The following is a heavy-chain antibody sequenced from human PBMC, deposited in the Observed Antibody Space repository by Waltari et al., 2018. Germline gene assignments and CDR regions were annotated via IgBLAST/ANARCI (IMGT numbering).Heavy chain of an antibody. V-gene: IGHV1-69*08. CDR3: AIDYAIAQPYYFDY. CDR2: IMPIFGTA. J-gene: IGHJ4*02. Sequence: QVQLVRSVAAVKKPGYTLKVSCKASGGTFSSWTISLVRQAPGQGLEWMGRIMPIFGTAKYEQKFQGRVTITADKCTSTAYMELSSLRSEDTAVYYCAIDYAIAQPYYFDYWGQGTLVTVSS. D-gene: IGHD2-21*01. CDR1: GGTFSSWT.